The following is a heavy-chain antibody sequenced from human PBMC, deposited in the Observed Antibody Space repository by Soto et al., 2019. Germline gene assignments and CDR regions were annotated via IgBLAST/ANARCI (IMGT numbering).Heavy chain of an antibody. D-gene: IGHD6-6*01. J-gene: IGHJ6*02. Sequence: GASVKVSCKASGYTFTTYAMHWVRQAPGQTLEWMGWINAGNGNSKYSQKFQGRVTITRDTSASTAYMELSSLRSEDVAVYYCARGSMAPRYYYYGMDVWGQGTTVTVSS. V-gene: IGHV1-3*01. CDR3: ARGSMAPRYYYYGMDV. CDR2: INAGNGNS. CDR1: GYTFTTYA.